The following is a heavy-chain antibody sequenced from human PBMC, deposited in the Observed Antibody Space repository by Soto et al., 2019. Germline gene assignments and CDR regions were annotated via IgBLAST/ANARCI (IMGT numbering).Heavy chain of an antibody. CDR3: ARDSRAVAGFDS. Sequence: LSLTCTVSGGSISSGGYYWSWIRQHPGKGLEWIGYIYYSGSTYYNPSLKSRVTISVDTSKNQFSLKLSSVTAADTAVYYCARDSRAVAGFDSWGQGTLVTVSS. V-gene: IGHV4-31*03. D-gene: IGHD6-19*01. CDR1: GGSISSGGYY. J-gene: IGHJ4*02. CDR2: IYYSGST.